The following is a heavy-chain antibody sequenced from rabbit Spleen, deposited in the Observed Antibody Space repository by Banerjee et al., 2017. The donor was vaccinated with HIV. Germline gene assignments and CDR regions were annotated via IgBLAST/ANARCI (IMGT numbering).Heavy chain of an antibody. Sequence: QQRLVESGGGLVKPGASLTLTCKASGFSFGDRDVMCWVRQAPGKGLEWIACINAITGKVVYANWAKGRFTISKTSSTTVTLQMTSLTAADTATYFCARTDSADDGVYYGYYYFSFWGPGDPGHRL. V-gene: IGHV1S45*01. J-gene: IGHJ4*01. CDR2: INAITGKV. D-gene: IGHD1-1*01. CDR3: ARTDSADDGVYYGYYYFSF. CDR1: GFSFGDRDV.